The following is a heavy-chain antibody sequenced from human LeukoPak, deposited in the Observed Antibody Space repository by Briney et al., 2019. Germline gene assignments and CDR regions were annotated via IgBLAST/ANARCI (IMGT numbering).Heavy chain of an antibody. CDR2: IKADGGEK. CDR3: ARGGAARPDF. CDR1: GFTFSSYG. V-gene: IGHV3-7*01. J-gene: IGHJ4*02. Sequence: GGPLRLSCAASGFTFSSYGMHWVRQTPGKGLEWVAKIKADGGEKDHVASVKGRFTISRDNAKNSLYLQMNSLRVEDTAVYYCARGGAARPDFWGQGTLVTVSS. D-gene: IGHD6-6*01.